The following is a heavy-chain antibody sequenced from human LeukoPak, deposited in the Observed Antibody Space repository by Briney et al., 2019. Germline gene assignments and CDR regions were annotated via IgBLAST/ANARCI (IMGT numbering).Heavy chain of an antibody. D-gene: IGHD3-10*01. J-gene: IGHJ5*02. CDR1: GATFSTFW. CDR3: AFDFGGYSDT. CDR2: TNPDGSQV. Sequence: GGSLRLSCAVSGATFSTFWMHWVRQVPGKGPAWVSRTNPDGSQVDYADSVKGRFTISRDNARDTLYLQMNSLRVEDTAMYYCAFDFGGYSDTWGQGTLVTVSS. V-gene: IGHV3-74*01.